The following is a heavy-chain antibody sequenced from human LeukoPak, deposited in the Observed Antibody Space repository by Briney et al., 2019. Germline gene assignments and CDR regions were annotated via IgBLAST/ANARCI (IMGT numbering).Heavy chain of an antibody. CDR2: ISSSGSTI. V-gene: IGHV3-11*01. J-gene: IGHJ4*02. Sequence: GGSLRLSCAASGFTFSDYYMSWIRQAPGKGLEGVSYISSSGSTIYYADSVKGRFTISRDNAKNSLYLQMNSLRAEDTAVYYCARDRGRDGYNSAFDYWGQGTLVTVSS. CDR3: ARDRGRDGYNSAFDY. D-gene: IGHD5-24*01. CDR1: GFTFSDYY.